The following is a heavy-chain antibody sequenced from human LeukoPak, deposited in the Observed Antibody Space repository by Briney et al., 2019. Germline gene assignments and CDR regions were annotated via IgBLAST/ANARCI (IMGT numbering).Heavy chain of an antibody. Sequence: SETLSLTCAAYGGSFSGYYWSWIRQPPGKGLEWIGEINHSGSTNYNPSLKSRVTISVDTSKNQFSLKLSSVTAADTAVYYCARGRALRFGREAPTPLYYWGQGTLVTVSS. CDR1: GGSFSGYY. J-gene: IGHJ4*02. CDR2: INHSGST. D-gene: IGHD3-3*01. V-gene: IGHV4-34*01. CDR3: ARGRALRFGREAPTPLYY.